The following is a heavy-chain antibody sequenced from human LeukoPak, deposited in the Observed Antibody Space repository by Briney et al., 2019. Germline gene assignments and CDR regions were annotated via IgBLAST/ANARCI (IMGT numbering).Heavy chain of an antibody. CDR3: AREGAPYSGSYYDY. CDR1: GGSFSGYY. V-gene: IGHV4-34*01. CDR2: INHSGST. Sequence: SETLSLTCAVYGGSFSGYYWSWIRQPPGKGLEWIGEINHSGSTNYNPSLKSRVTISVDTSKNQFSLKLSSVTAADTAVYYCAREGAPYSGSYYDYWGQGTLVTVSS. D-gene: IGHD1-26*01. J-gene: IGHJ4*02.